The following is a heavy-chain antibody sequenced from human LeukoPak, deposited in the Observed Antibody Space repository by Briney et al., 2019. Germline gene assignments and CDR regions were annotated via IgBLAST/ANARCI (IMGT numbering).Heavy chain of an antibody. CDR3: AGHHPRNTVDF. J-gene: IGHJ4*02. Sequence: KSSETLSLTCTVSGGSISSYYWSWIRQPPGKGLEWTAYISDIGSINYNPSPKSRVTISLDTSKNQFSLKLSSVTAADTAVYYCAGHHPRNTVDFWGQGTLVTVSS. CDR2: ISDIGSI. V-gene: IGHV4-59*08. CDR1: GGSISSYY. D-gene: IGHD2/OR15-2a*01.